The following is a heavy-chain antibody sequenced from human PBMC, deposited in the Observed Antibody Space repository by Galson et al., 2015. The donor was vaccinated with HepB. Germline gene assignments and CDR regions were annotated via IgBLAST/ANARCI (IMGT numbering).Heavy chain of an antibody. Sequence: TLSLTCTVSGGSISSGGYYWSWIRQHPGKGLEWIGYIYYSGSTYNNPSLKSRVTISVDTSKDQFSLKLSSVTAADTAVYYCARDRLMGGFDPWGQGTLVTVSS. CDR3: ARDRLMGGFDP. J-gene: IGHJ5*02. CDR2: IYYSGST. D-gene: IGHD3-16*01. V-gene: IGHV4-31*03. CDR1: GGSISSGGYY.